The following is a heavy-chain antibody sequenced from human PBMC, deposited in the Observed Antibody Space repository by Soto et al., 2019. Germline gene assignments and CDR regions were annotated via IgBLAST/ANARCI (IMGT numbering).Heavy chain of an antibody. Sequence: PSETLSLTCAVYGGSFSGYYWSWIRQPPGKGLEWIGEINQSGGTHYNPSLKSRVTISVDTSKNQFSLKLSSVTATDTAVYYCARGRSITMLRGAPPDYWGQGTLVTVS. V-gene: IGHV4-34*01. CDR3: ARGRSITMLRGAPPDY. D-gene: IGHD3-10*01. J-gene: IGHJ4*02. CDR1: GGSFSGYY. CDR2: INQSGGT.